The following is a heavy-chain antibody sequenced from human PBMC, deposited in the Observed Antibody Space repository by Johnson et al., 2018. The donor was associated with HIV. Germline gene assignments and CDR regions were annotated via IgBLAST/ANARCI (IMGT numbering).Heavy chain of an antibody. V-gene: IGHV3-15*01. CDR2: IKSDTDGGTT. Sequence: VQLVESGGGLVQPGESLRLSCVASEFTFSNAWMTWVRQAPGKGLEWVGRIKSDTDGGTTDYAAPGKGRFTISRADSKSMVYLQMNSLKTEDTAVYYCTTEVMEWELQVGWTRAFDLWGRGTMVTVSS. J-gene: IGHJ3*01. CDR3: TTEVMEWELQVGWTRAFDL. D-gene: IGHD1-26*01. CDR1: EFTFSNAW.